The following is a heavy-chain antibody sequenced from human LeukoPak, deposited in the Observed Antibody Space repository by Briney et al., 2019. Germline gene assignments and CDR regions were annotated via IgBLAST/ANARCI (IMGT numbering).Heavy chain of an antibody. CDR3: AKTRMWLREFDY. CDR1: GFTFSSYS. Sequence: GGSLRLSCAASGFTFSSYSMKWVRQAPGKGLDWVSSISSSSLYIYYGDSVKGRFTISRDNAKHSVYLQMNRLRAEDTAVYYCAKTRMWLREFDYWGQGTLVTVSS. D-gene: IGHD5-12*01. CDR2: ISSSSLYI. J-gene: IGHJ4*02. V-gene: IGHV3-21*04.